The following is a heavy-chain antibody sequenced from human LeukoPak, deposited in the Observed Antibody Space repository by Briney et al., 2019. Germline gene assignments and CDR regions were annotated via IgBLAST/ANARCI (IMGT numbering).Heavy chain of an antibody. D-gene: IGHD5-18*01. CDR2: MSSSGSTI. Sequence: QPGGSLSLSCAASGFTFTSYEMNWVRQAPGKGLEWVSYMSSSGSTIYYADSVKGRFTISRDNAKNSLYLQMNSLRAEDTAVYYCARDSVDTAIAFDYWGQGTLVTVSS. V-gene: IGHV3-48*03. CDR1: GFTFTSYE. CDR3: ARDSVDTAIAFDY. J-gene: IGHJ4*02.